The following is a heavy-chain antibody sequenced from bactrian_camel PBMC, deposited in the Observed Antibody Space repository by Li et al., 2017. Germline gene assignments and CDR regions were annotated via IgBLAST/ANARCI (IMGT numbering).Heavy chain of an antibody. Sequence: DVQLVESGGGLVQPGGSLRLSCAASGFTFSSYAMSWVRRAPGKGLEWVSAINSGGGSTYYADSVKGRFTISRDNAKNTVYLQMNGLKPKDTAVYYCVSGGSWSDFGYWGRGTQVTVS. CDR3: VSGGSWSDFGY. V-gene: IGHV3S40*01. J-gene: IGHJ6*01. CDR2: INSGGGST. CDR1: GFTFSSYA. D-gene: IGHD2*01.